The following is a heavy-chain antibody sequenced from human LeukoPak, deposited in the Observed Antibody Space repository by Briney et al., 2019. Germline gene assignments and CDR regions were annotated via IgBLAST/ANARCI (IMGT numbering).Heavy chain of an antibody. CDR3: ARDFSTKYSQDY. CDR2: ISYDGNVK. CDR1: GFTFSTYA. D-gene: IGHD5-18*01. J-gene: IGHJ4*02. Sequence: PGGSLRLSCAASGFTFSTYAVNWVRQAPGKGLEWLAFISYDGNVKYYADSVKGRFTVSRDDSKITLYLQMTSLRTEDTALYYCARDFSTKYSQDYWGQGTLVTVSS. V-gene: IGHV3-30-3*01.